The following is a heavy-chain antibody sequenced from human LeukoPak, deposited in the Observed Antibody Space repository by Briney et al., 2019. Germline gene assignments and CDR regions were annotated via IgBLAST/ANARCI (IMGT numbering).Heavy chain of an antibody. CDR1: GFTFSSYA. CDR3: AKETYHILTGYYHFDY. CDR2: ISGSGGST. J-gene: IGHJ4*02. V-gene: IGHV3-23*01. D-gene: IGHD3-9*01. Sequence: GGSLRLSCAASGFTFSSYAMSWVRQAPGKGLEWVSAISGSGGSTYYADSVKGRFTISRDNSKNTLYLQMNSLRAEDTAVYYCAKETYHILTGYYHFDYWGQGTLVTVSS.